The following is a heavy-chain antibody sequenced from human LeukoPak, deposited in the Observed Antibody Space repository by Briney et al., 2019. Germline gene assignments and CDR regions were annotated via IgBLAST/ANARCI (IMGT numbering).Heavy chain of an antibody. CDR2: IHYDGSKK. Sequence: PGGSLRLSCVASGFTFSSNGMHWVRQAPGKGLEWVTVIHYDGSKKYYADSVKGRFTISRDNSNNTLYLEMNSLRAEDTAVYYCEKDIGSYYDYWGQGILVTVSS. CDR1: GFTFSSNG. J-gene: IGHJ4*02. D-gene: IGHD3-10*01. CDR3: EKDIGSYYDY. V-gene: IGHV3-30*02.